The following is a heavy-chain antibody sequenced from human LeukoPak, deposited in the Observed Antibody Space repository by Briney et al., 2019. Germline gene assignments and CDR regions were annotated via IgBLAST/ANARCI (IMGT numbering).Heavy chain of an antibody. J-gene: IGHJ4*02. CDR3: ARGPIPDC. D-gene: IGHD2-2*02. CDR1: GFTFSSYE. V-gene: IGHV3-48*03. Sequence: GGSLRLSCAASGFTFSSYEMNWVRQAPGKGLEWVSYISSSGGTIYYADSVKGRFTISRDNAKDSLYLQMNSLRAEDTAVYYCARGPIPDCWGQGTLVTVSS. CDR2: ISSSGGTI.